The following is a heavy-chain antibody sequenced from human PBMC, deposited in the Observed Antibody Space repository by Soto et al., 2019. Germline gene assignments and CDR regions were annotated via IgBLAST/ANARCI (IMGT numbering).Heavy chain of an antibody. D-gene: IGHD2-21*02. CDR2: TRNKANKYTT. Sequence: EVQLVESGGGLVQPGGSLRLSCAASGFTFSDPYMDWVRQAPGKGLEWVGRTRNKANKYTTQYAASVTGRFTISRDDSKNSLYLQMNSLKTEDTAVYFCFAMTDPEYWGQGILVTVSS. J-gene: IGHJ4*02. CDR1: GFTFSDPY. CDR3: FAMTDPEY. V-gene: IGHV3-72*01.